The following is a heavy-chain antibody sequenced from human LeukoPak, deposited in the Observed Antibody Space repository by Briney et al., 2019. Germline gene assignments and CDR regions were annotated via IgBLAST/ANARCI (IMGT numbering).Heavy chain of an antibody. CDR3: AKDRDSSWVFDY. CDR1: GFTFSSYA. Sequence: GGSLRLTCAASGFTFSSYAMSWVRQAPGKGLEWVSAISGSGGSTYYADSVKGRFTISRDNSKNTLYLQMNSLRAEDTAVYYCAKDRDSSWVFDYWGQGTLVTVSS. CDR2: ISGSGGST. V-gene: IGHV3-23*01. J-gene: IGHJ4*02. D-gene: IGHD6-13*01.